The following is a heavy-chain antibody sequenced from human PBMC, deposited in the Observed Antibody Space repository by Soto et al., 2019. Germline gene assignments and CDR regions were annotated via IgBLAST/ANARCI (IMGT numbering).Heavy chain of an antibody. V-gene: IGHV2-5*02. CDR1: GFSLTTSGVG. CDR3: AHRVLRTVFGLVTTTAIYFDL. D-gene: IGHD3-3*01. J-gene: IGHJ4*02. Sequence: QITLNESGPTVVRPTETLTLTCRFSGFSLTTSGVGVGWIRQSPGKAPEWLALIYWDDDKRYSASLKSRLTITKDISKNQVVLTVSDLDPTDTATYYCAHRVLRTVFGLVTTTAIYFDLWGQGTPVAVSS. CDR2: IYWDDDK.